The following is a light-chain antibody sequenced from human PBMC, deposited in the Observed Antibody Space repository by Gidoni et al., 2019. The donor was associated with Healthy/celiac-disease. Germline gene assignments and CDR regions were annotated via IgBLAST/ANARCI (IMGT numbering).Light chain of an antibody. CDR2: QDS. V-gene: IGLV3-1*01. J-gene: IGLJ1*01. Sequence: SYELTQPPSVSVSPGQTAIITCSGDKLGDKYACWYQQTPGQSPVLVIYQDSKRPSGIPERFSGSNSGNTATLTISGTQAMDEADYYCQAWDSSTAVFGTGTKVTVL. CDR3: QAWDSSTAV. CDR1: KLGDKY.